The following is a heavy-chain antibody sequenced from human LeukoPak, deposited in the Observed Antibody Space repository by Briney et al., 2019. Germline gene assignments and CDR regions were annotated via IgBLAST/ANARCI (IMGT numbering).Heavy chain of an antibody. V-gene: IGHV3-7*01. CDR2: IKQDGSEK. D-gene: IGHD3-22*01. CDR1: GFTFSSYG. J-gene: IGHJ3*02. CDR3: ARVGGYYYDSSGYSPDAFDI. Sequence: PGGSLRLSCAASGFTFSSYGMSWVRQAPGKGLEWVANIKQDGSEKYYVDSVKGRFTISRDNAKNSLYLQMNSLRAEDTAVYYCARVGGYYYDSSGYSPDAFDIWGQGTMVTVSS.